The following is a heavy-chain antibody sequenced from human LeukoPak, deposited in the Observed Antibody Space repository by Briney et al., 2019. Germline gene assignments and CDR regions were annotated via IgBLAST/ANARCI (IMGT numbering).Heavy chain of an antibody. V-gene: IGHV4-4*07. CDR1: SGSVSRYY. D-gene: IGHD6-13*01. CDR2: FDTSGST. J-gene: IGHJ5*02. CDR3: ARDLGCSSYFWNWFDP. Sequence: SETLSLTCAVSSGSVSRYYWSWIRQPAGKGLEWIGRFDTSGSTYYNPSLMSRVTLSIDTSKNQVSLKLTSVTAADTAVYFCARDLGCSSYFWNWFDPWGQGTLVTVSS.